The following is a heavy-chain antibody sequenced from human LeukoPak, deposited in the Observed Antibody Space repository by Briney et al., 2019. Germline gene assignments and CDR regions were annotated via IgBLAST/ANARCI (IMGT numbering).Heavy chain of an antibody. CDR1: GFSFSDHG. Sequence: GGSLRLSCVASGFSFSDHGMTWVRQAPGKGPEWVADITNSGGNANHAYSVKGRFTVSRDNSKNTMFLQMNSLRAEDTAMYYCARDSAGNDYWGQGTLVTVSS. J-gene: IGHJ4*02. V-gene: IGHV3-23*01. D-gene: IGHD6-13*01. CDR2: ITNSGGNA. CDR3: ARDSAGNDY.